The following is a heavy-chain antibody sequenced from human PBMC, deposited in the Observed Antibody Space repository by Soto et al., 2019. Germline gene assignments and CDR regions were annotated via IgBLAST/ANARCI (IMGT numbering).Heavy chain of an antibody. CDR2: IYYSGST. V-gene: IGHV4-61*01. CDR1: GGSVSSGSYY. J-gene: IGHJ4*02. D-gene: IGHD3-22*01. Sequence: SETLSLTCTVSGGSVSSGSYYWSWIRQPPGKGLEWIGYIYYSGSTNYNPSLKSRVTISVDTSKNQFSLKLSSVTAADTAVYYCARALAPGSYYYDSSGYYYFDYWGQGTQVTVSS. CDR3: ARALAPGSYYYDSSGYYYFDY.